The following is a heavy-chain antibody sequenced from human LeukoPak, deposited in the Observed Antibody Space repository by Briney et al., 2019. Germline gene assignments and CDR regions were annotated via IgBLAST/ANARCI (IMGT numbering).Heavy chain of an antibody. D-gene: IGHD6-13*01. CDR2: IQHTGTT. CDR3: ARAHFIYSITWFWFDP. V-gene: IGHV4-39*02. J-gene: IGHJ5*02. CDR1: GDSVTSSSYY. Sequence: SATLSLTCTVSGDSVTSSSYYWGWLRQPPGKGLEWIGSIQHTGTTFYNPSLKSRVTISVDTSKNQFSLTLNSVTAADTAVYYCARAHFIYSITWFWFDPWGQGTLVTVSS.